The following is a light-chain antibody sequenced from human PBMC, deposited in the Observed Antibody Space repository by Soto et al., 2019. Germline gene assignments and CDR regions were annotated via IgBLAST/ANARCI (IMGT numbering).Light chain of an antibody. CDR3: QQYGSSST. CDR1: QSVSSSY. J-gene: IGKJ5*01. V-gene: IGKV3-20*01. Sequence: EIVLTQSPGTLSLSLGERASLCCRASQSVSSSYLAWYQQKPGQAPRLLIYGASSRPTGIPDRLSGSGAGTDFTITISRLEPEDFAVYYCQQYGSSSTFGQGTRLEIK. CDR2: GAS.